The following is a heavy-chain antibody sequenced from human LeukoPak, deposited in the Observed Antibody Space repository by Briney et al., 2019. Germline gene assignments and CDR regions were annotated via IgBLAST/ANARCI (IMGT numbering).Heavy chain of an antibody. CDR3: ARVGDYGDIPGLYYFDY. CDR2: INPSGGST. V-gene: IGHV1-46*01. CDR1: GYTFTSYY. J-gene: IGHJ4*02. Sequence: ASVKVSCKASGYTFTSYYMHWVRQAPGQGLEWMGIINPSGGSTSYAQKFQGRVTITADESTSTAYMELSSLRSEDTAVYYCARVGDYGDIPGLYYFDYWGQGTLVTVSS. D-gene: IGHD4-17*01.